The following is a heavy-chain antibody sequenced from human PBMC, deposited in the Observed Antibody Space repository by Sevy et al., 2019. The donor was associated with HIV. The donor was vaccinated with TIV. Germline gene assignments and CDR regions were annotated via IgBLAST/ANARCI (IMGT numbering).Heavy chain of an antibody. Sequence: GESLKISCAASGFTFSSYAMHWVRQAPGKGLEWMAVISYDGSNRYYADSVRGRFTISRDNSKNTLYLQMNSLRAEDTAVYYCARDGGGSGDYWGQGTLVTVSS. CDR3: ARDGGGSGDY. CDR2: ISYDGSNR. D-gene: IGHD3-16*01. J-gene: IGHJ4*02. CDR1: GFTFSSYA. V-gene: IGHV3-30-3*01.